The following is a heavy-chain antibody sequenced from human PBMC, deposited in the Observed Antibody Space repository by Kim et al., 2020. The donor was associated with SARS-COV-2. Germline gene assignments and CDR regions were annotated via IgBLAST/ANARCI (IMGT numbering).Heavy chain of an antibody. CDR3: AREGGRRYCSSTSCYTYNWFDP. D-gene: IGHD2-2*02. Sequence: ASVKVSCKASGYTFTSYYMHWVRQAPGQGLEWMGIINPSGGSTSYAQKLQGRVTMTRDTSTSTVYMELSSLRSEDTAVYYCAREGGRRYCSSTSCYTYNWFDPWGQGTLVTVSS. V-gene: IGHV1-46*01. CDR1: GYTFTSYY. J-gene: IGHJ5*02. CDR2: INPSGGST.